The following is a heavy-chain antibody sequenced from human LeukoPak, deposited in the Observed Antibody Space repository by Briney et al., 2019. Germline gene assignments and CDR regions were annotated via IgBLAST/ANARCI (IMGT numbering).Heavy chain of an antibody. CDR3: ARDGTLLMYYDFWSGYSDY. Sequence: PGGSLRLSCAASGFNFSSYGMHWVRQAPGKGLEWVAVISYDGSNKYYADSVKGRFTISRDNSKNTLYLQMNSLRAEDTAVYYCARDGTLLMYYDFWSGYSDYWGQGTLVTVSS. D-gene: IGHD3-3*01. J-gene: IGHJ4*02. V-gene: IGHV3-30*03. CDR2: ISYDGSNK. CDR1: GFNFSSYG.